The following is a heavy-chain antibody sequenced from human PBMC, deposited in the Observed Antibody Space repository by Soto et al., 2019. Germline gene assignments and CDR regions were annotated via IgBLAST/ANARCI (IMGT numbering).Heavy chain of an antibody. CDR2: IIPIFGTA. D-gene: IGHD3-22*01. CDR1: GGTFSSYA. J-gene: IGHJ4*02. CDR3: AREPYYCDSSGYFPFDY. V-gene: IGHV1-69*13. Sequence: SVKVSCKASGGTFSSYAISWVRQVPGQGLEWMGGIIPIFGTANYAQKFQGRVTITADESTSTAYMELSSLRSEDTAVYYCAREPYYCDSSGYFPFDYWGQGTLVTVSS.